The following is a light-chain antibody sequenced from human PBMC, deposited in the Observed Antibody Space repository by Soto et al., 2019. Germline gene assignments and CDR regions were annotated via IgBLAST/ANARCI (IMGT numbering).Light chain of an antibody. J-gene: IGKJ5*01. CDR1: QSISSY. Sequence: DIQMTQSPSSLSASVGDRVTITFRASQSISSYLNWYQQKPGKAPKLLIYAASSLQSGVPSRFSGSGSGTDFTLTISSLQPEDFATYYCQQTYSTLFGQGTRLEIK. CDR3: QQTYSTL. V-gene: IGKV1-39*01. CDR2: AAS.